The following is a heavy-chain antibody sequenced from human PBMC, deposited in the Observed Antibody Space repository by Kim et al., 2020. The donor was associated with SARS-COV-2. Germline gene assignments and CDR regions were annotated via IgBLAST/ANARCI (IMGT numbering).Heavy chain of an antibody. V-gene: IGHV4-39*01. Sequence: SETLCLTCTVSGGSISSSSYYWGWIRQPPGKGLEWIGSIYYSGSTYYNPSLKSRVTISVDTSKNQFSLKLSSVTAADTAVYYCARRPLWFGDQQPAFAWGLGTLVTVSS. J-gene: IGHJ5*02. D-gene: IGHD3-10*01. CDR2: IYYSGST. CDR1: GGSISSSSYY. CDR3: ARRPLWFGDQQPAFA.